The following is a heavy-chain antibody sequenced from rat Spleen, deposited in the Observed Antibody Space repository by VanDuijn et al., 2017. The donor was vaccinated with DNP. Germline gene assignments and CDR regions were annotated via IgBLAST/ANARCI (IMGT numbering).Heavy chain of an antibody. Sequence: EVQLVESGGGSVQPGRSMKLSCSASGFNFNNYYMAWVRQAPTKGLEWVATISYDGTDTNYRDSVKGRFTVSRDNTNRILYLQMDSLGSEDTATYYCARPDYWGQGVMVTVSS. CDR2: ISYDGTDT. CDR1: GFNFNNYY. J-gene: IGHJ2*01. CDR3: ARPDY. V-gene: IGHV5-7*01.